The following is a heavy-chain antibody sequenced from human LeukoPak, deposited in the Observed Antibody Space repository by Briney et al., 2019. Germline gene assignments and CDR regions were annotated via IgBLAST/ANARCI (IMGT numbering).Heavy chain of an antibody. CDR1: GYTFTGYY. J-gene: IGHJ4*02. CDR3: ARVEGYCSGGSCYYFDY. V-gene: IGHV1-2*02. CDR2: INPNSGGT. Sequence: ASVKVSCTASGYTFTGYYMHWVRQAPGQGLEWMGWINPNSGGTNYAQKFQGRVTMTRDTSISTAYMELSRLRSDDTAVYYCARVEGYCSGGSCYYFDYWGQGTLVTVSS. D-gene: IGHD2-15*01.